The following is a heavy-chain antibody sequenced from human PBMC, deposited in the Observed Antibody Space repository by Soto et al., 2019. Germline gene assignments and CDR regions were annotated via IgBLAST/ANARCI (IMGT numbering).Heavy chain of an antibody. CDR1: GYTFTNYY. V-gene: IGHV1-46*04. J-gene: IGHJ4*02. Sequence: ASVKVSCKASGYTFTNYYLHWVRQAPGQGLEWVGMINPSARSASYAQKLRGRLTMDRDTSTTTVYMELSRLTFEDTAVYFCARDNSAANGVLDHWGQGTLVTVSS. CDR2: INPSARSA. D-gene: IGHD1-1*01. CDR3: ARDNSAANGVLDH.